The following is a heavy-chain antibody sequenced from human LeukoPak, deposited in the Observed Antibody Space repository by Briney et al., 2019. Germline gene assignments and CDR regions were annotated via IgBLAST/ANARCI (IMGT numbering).Heavy chain of an antibody. CDR2: IYYSGST. CDR1: GGSFSSYY. CDR3: ARGHPITMIVVVTPGAFDI. J-gene: IGHJ3*02. V-gene: IGHV4-59*01. D-gene: IGHD3-22*01. Sequence: SETLSLTCAVYGGSFSSYYWSWIRQPPGKGLEWIGYIYYSGSTNYNPSLKSRVTISVDTSKNQFSLKLSSVTAADTAVYYCARGHPITMIVVVTPGAFDIWGQGTMVTVSS.